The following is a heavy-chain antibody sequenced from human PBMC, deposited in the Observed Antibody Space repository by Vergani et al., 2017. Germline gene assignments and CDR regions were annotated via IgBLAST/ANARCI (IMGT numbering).Heavy chain of an antibody. V-gene: IGHV1-69*13. CDR3: ATIGYRRWGYYFDY. J-gene: IGHJ4*02. D-gene: IGHD2-2*02. CDR1: GGTFSTYA. CDR2: LIPIFGTT. Sequence: QVQLVQSGAEVKKPGSSVKVSCKASGGTFSTYAISWVRQAPGQGLEWMGRLIPIFGTTNYAQNFQGRVTITADESTSTAYMELSSLRSEDTAVYYCATIGYRRWGYYFDYWGQGILVTVSS.